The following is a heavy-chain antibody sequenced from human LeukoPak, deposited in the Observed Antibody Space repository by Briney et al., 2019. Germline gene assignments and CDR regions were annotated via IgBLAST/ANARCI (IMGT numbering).Heavy chain of an antibody. CDR2: IKTDGSEE. D-gene: IGHD3-9*01. J-gene: IGHJ4*02. CDR3: ARGYDILTGDCYFDY. CDR1: GFTFSSHW. V-gene: IGHV3-7*05. Sequence: GGSLRLSCAASGFTFSSHWMSWVRQAPGKGLEWVAIIKTDGSEEDYVDAVKGRFTISRDNAKNCLYLQMDNLRAEDTAVYYCARGYDILTGDCYFDYWGQGTLVTVSA.